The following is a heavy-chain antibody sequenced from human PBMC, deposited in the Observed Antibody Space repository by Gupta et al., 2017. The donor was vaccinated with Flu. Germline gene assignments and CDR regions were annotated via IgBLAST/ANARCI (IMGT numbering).Heavy chain of an antibody. V-gene: IGHV3-23*01. Sequence: EVQLLESGGTLVQPGGSLRLSCSASAFTFSPCSMSLVRQAPGKGLEWVSTVAPSGDSTYYADSVEGRFTISRDNSKNTLYLHMNSLRAEDTAVYYCAKAVDGGSYYVWDYWGQGTLVTVSS. J-gene: IGHJ4*02. CDR3: AKAVDGGSYYVWDY. D-gene: IGHD1-26*01. CDR1: AFTFSPCS. CDR2: VAPSGDST.